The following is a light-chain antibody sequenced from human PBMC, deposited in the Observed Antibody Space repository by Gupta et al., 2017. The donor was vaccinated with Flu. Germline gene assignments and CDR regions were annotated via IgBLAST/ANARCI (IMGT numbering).Light chain of an antibody. V-gene: IGKV3-15*01. CDR3: QQFNDWPYT. J-gene: IGKJ2*01. CDR1: QSVTTN. CDR2: AAS. Sequence: PATLSVSPGESATLSCGASQSVTTNLAWYQQTPGQVPRLLIYAASTRAPGVAARFSARGSGTQFTLTISGLQSEDFAVYYCQQFNDWPYTFGQGTQLEI.